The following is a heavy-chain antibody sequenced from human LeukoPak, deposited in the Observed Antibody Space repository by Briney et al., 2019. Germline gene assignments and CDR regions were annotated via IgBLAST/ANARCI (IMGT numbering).Heavy chain of an antibody. J-gene: IGHJ4*02. CDR1: GGSISSSSYY. CDR2: IYYSGST. Sequence: SETLSLTCTVSGGSISSSSYYWGWIRQPPGKGLEWIGSIYYSGSTYYNPSLKSRVTISVDTSKNQFSLKLSSVTAADTAVYYCARGAAMVTIDYWGQGTLVTVSS. CDR3: ARGAAMVTIDY. V-gene: IGHV4-39*07. D-gene: IGHD5-18*01.